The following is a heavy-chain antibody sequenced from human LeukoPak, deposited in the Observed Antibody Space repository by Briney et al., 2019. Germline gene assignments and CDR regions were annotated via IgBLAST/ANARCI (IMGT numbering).Heavy chain of an antibody. J-gene: IGHJ3*02. V-gene: IGHV4-34*01. CDR2: INHSGST. CDR3: ARYRDIVVVPAANLAFDI. Sequence: PSETLSLTCAVYGGSFSGYYWSWIRQPPGKGLEWIGEINHSGSTSYNPSLKSRVTISVDTSKNQFSLKLSSVTAADTAVYYCARYRDIVVVPAANLAFDIWGQGTMVTVSS. D-gene: IGHD2-2*01. CDR1: GGSFSGYY.